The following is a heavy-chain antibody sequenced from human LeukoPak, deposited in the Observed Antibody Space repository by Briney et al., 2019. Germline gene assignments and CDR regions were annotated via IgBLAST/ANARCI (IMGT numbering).Heavy chain of an antibody. CDR1: GYTFTSYG. Sequence: EASVKVSCKASGYTFTSYGISWVRQAPGQGLEWMGWISAYNGNTNYAQKLQGRVTMTTDTSTSTAYMELRSLRSDDTAVYYCARPSSGWVSGEYGMDVWGQGTTVTVSS. D-gene: IGHD6-19*01. CDR3: ARPSSGWVSGEYGMDV. V-gene: IGHV1-18*01. J-gene: IGHJ6*02. CDR2: ISAYNGNT.